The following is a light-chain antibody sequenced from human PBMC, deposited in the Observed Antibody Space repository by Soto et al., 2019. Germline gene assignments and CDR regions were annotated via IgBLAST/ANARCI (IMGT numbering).Light chain of an antibody. J-gene: IGKJ5*01. V-gene: IGKV1-39*01. CDR1: QSISSY. CDR2: GVS. CDR3: QQSYSPPPIT. Sequence: DIQMTQSPSSLSASVGDRVTITCRASQSISSYLNWYQQKPGKAPNRLIYGVSRLQGGVPSRFSGSGSGTDFTLSISSLQPEDFATYYCQQSYSPPPITFGQGTRLEIK.